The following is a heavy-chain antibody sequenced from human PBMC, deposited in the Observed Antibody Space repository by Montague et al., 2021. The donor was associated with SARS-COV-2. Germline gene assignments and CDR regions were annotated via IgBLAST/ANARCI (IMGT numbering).Heavy chain of an antibody. CDR2: IYYSGST. Sequence: SETLSLTCTVSGGSISSYYWSWIQQPPGKGLEWIGYIYYSGSTNXXPSLKSRVTISVDTSKNQFSLKLSSVTAADTAVYYCARGSGWMGNAFDIWGQGTMVTVSS. CDR1: GGSISSYY. D-gene: IGHD6-19*01. CDR3: ARGSGWMGNAFDI. J-gene: IGHJ3*02. V-gene: IGHV4-59*01.